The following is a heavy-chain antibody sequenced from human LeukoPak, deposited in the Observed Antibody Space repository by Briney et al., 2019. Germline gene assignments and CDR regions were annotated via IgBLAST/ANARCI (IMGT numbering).Heavy chain of an antibody. D-gene: IGHD1-1*01. V-gene: IGHV3-23*01. Sequence: GGSLRLSCAASGFTVSSNYMSWTRQAPGKGLEWISGVSNSGVSTNYAASVKGRFTISRDNSKNMLYLQMNGLRAEDTAVYYCAKDWNPSPNWFGPWGQGTLVIVSS. J-gene: IGHJ5*02. CDR2: VSNSGVST. CDR1: GFTVSSNY. CDR3: AKDWNPSPNWFGP.